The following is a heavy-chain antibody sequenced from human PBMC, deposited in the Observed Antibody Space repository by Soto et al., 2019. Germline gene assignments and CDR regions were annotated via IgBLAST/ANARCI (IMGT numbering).Heavy chain of an antibody. CDR3: ACVVGTSNGDYMDV. Sequence: SETLSLTCTVSGGSISSSSYYWGWIRQPPGKGLEWIGSIYYSGSTYYNPSLKSRVTISVDTSKNQFSLKLSSVIAADTAVYYCACVVGTSNGDYMDVWGKGTTVTVSS. D-gene: IGHD2-2*01. V-gene: IGHV4-39*01. J-gene: IGHJ6*03. CDR2: IYYSGST. CDR1: GGSISSSSYY.